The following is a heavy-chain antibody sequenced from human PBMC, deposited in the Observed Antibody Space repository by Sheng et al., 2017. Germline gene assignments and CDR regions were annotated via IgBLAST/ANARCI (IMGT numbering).Heavy chain of an antibody. D-gene: IGHD3-10*01. Sequence: EVQLVESGGGLVQPGGSLRLSCAASGFTFSSYAMHWVRQAPGKGLEYVSAISSNGGSTYYANSVKGRFTISRDNSKNTLYLQMGSLRAEDMAVYYCAREGMVRGAMDAFDIWGQGTMVTVSS. J-gene: IGHJ3*02. CDR3: AREGMVRGAMDAFDI. CDR1: GFTFSSYA. V-gene: IGHV3-64*01. CDR2: ISSNGGST.